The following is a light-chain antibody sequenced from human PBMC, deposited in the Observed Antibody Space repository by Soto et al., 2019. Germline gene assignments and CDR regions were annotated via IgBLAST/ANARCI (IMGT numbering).Light chain of an antibody. Sequence: EIVMTQSPATLSVSPGERATLSCRASQSVSSNLAWYQQTPGQAPRLLIYGASTRATGIPARFSGSRSGTEFTLTISSLQSEDFAVYYCQQYNNWPPYTFGQGTKLEIK. V-gene: IGKV3-15*01. CDR2: GAS. CDR3: QQYNNWPPYT. CDR1: QSVSSN. J-gene: IGKJ2*01.